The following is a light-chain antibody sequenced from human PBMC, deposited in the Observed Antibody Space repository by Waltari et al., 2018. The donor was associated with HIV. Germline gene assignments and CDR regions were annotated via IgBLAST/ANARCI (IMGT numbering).Light chain of an antibody. CDR3: QSYDSSLSVVV. Sequence: QSVLTQPPSVSGAPGQRVTISCTGSSPHIGAGYDVHWYQHLPGTAPKLLIYGNSNRPSGVPDRFSGSKSGTSASLAITGLQAEDESDYYCQSYDSSLSVVVFGGGTKLTVL. V-gene: IGLV1-40*01. CDR2: GNS. CDR1: SPHIGAGYD. J-gene: IGLJ2*01.